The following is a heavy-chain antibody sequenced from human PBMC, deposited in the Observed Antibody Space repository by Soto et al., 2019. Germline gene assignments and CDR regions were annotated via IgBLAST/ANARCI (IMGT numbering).Heavy chain of an antibody. CDR2: ISYDGSNK. CDR3: ARDPGAVPMYYFDY. J-gene: IGHJ4*02. Sequence: PGGSLRLSCAASGFTFGSYSMHWVRQAPGKGLEWVAVISYDGSNKYYPDSVKGRFAISRDNSNNTLYLQMISLRADDTAVYYCARDPGAVPMYYFDYWGQGTLVTVSS. CDR1: GFTFGSYS. D-gene: IGHD6-19*01. V-gene: IGHV3-30*09.